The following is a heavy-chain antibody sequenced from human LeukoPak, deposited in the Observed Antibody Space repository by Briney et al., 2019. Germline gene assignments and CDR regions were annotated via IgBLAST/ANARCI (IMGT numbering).Heavy chain of an antibody. Sequence: GGPLKLPCPPSELPSRTYPINWARKAQGKGLGWVAVISFDGNTKYYADSVKGRFTISRDNSKNTLYLQMNGLKTEDTAMYYCTRRGGGHEFDHWGQGTLVAVSS. D-gene: IGHD3-16*01. CDR2: ISFDGNTK. J-gene: IGHJ4*02. V-gene: IGHV3-30-3*01. CDR3: TRRGGGHEFDH. CDR1: ELPSRTYP.